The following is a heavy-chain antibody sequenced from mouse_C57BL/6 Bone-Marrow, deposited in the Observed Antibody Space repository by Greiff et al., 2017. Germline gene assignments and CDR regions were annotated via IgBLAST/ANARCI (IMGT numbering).Heavy chain of an antibody. D-gene: IGHD2-2*01. CDR1: GYTFTDYY. J-gene: IGHJ4*01. CDR3: ARGGLRRAYYAMDY. CDR2: IDPANGNT. Sequence: QVQLQQSGPELVKPGASVKISCKASGYTFTDYYINWVKQRPEQGLEWIGRIDPANGNTKYAPKFQGKATITADTSSNTAYMQLSSLTSEDSAVYYCARGGLRRAYYAMDYWGQGTSVTVSS. V-gene: IGHV1-84*01.